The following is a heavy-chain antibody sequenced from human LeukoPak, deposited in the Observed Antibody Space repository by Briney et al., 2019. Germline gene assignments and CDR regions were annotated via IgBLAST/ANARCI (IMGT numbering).Heavy chain of an antibody. CDR1: GFTFDDYA. Sequence: PGGSLRLSCAASGFTFDDYAMHWVRQAPGKGLEWVSGISWNSGSIGYADSVKGRFTISRDNAKYSLYLQVNSLRAEDTAVYYCARDHPSSSSFNYYDYYGMDVWGQGTTVTVSS. V-gene: IGHV3-9*01. D-gene: IGHD6-6*01. CDR2: ISWNSGSI. J-gene: IGHJ6*02. CDR3: ARDHPSSSSFNYYDYYGMDV.